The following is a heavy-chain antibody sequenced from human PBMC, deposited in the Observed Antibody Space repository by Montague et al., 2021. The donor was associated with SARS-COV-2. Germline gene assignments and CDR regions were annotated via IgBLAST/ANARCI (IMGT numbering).Heavy chain of an antibody. V-gene: IGHV4-39*01. D-gene: IGHD3-9*01. CDR2: VAYSGST. CDR3: ARSQLYYDLLTGFSESYYFDY. Sequence: SETLSLTCSVYGDTIGSSHTYWGWIRQPPGKGLEWIGCVAYSGSTYYNPSPQRRVTISVDTSKSQISLKLNYVTAADTAVYYCARSQLYYDLLTGFSESYYFDYWGPGTLATV. CDR1: GDTIGSSHTY. J-gene: IGHJ4*02.